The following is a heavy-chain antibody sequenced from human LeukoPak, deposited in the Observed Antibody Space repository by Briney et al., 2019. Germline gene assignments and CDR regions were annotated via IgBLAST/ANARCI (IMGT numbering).Heavy chain of an antibody. CDR1: GFTFSGYS. CDR2: ISTSSSTI. J-gene: IGHJ4*02. CDR3: ARVKDFWSGYYFDY. Sequence: GGSLRLSCAASGFTFSGYSINWVRQAPGKGLEWVSYISTSSSTIYYSDSVKGRFTISRDNARNSLYLQMNSLRAEDTAVYYCARVKDFWSGYYFDYWGQGTLVTVSS. V-gene: IGHV3-48*04. D-gene: IGHD3-3*01.